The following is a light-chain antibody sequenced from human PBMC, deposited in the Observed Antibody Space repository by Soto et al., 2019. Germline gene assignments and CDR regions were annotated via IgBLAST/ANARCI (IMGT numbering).Light chain of an antibody. CDR2: WAY. CDR1: HNILYSSDNKNY. CDR3: KKYYSSYPK. V-gene: IGKV4-1*01. Sequence: PCPHSLPVSLGEKATISCKSSHNILYSSDNKNYLSWYQQRPGQPPKLIFYWAYNRESGVHDRFSGRGSGKHFTITINSPHAEDVEVYYCKKYYSSYPKFGQGNKVDIK. J-gene: IGKJ1*01.